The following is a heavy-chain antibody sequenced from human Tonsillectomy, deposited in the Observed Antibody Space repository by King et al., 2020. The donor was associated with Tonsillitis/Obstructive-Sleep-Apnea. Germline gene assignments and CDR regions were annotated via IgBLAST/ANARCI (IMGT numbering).Heavy chain of an antibody. J-gene: IGHJ4*02. V-gene: IGHV3-11*01. CDR2: ISSSGSSI. Sequence: VQLVESGGGLVKPGGSLRLSCAAAGFTFSDYYMSWIRQAPGKGLEWVSYISSSGSSIYYADSVKGRFTISRDNAKNLLYLQMNSLRAEDTAVYYCARVSHSSGWYWFFDYWGQGTLVTVSS. D-gene: IGHD6-19*01. CDR1: GFTFSDYY. CDR3: ARVSHSSGWYWFFDY.